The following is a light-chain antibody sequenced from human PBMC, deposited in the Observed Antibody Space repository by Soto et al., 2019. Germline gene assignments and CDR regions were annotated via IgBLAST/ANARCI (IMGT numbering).Light chain of an antibody. V-gene: IGKV3-11*01. CDR2: DAS. CDR1: QSVSSY. J-gene: IGKJ5*01. Sequence: EIVLTQSPATLSLSPGERATLSCRASQSVSSYLAWYQQKPGQAPRLLIYDASNRATGIPARFSGSGSGTDFNLTISRLEPEDFAVYYCQQRSNWPITFGQGTRLEIK. CDR3: QQRSNWPIT.